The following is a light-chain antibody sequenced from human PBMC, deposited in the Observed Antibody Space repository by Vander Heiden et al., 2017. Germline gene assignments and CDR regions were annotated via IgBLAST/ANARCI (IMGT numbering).Light chain of an antibody. Sequence: EIVMTQSPGTLSVSPGERVTLSCRASQSVSSNLAWYQQKPGQAPRLLIHSAYNRATGIPARFSGSGSGTEFTLTISSLQSEDFAVYYCQHYNNWPPMYYVGQGTKLEIK. CDR2: SAY. CDR3: QHYNNWPPMYY. CDR1: QSVSSN. J-gene: IGKJ2*01. V-gene: IGKV3-15*01.